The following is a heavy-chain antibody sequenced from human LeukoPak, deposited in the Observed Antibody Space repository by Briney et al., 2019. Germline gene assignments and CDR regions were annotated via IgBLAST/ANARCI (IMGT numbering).Heavy chain of an antibody. CDR2: IYTSGST. V-gene: IGHV4-4*07. CDR3: ARVSDYYDSSGPWDAFDI. Sequence: GSLRLSCAASGFTFSDYYMSWIRQPAGKGLEWIGRIYTSGSTNYNPSLKSRVTMSVDTSKNQFSLKLSSVTAADTAVYYCARVSDYYDSSGPWDAFDIWGQGTMVTVSS. J-gene: IGHJ3*02. CDR1: GFTFSDYY. D-gene: IGHD3-22*01.